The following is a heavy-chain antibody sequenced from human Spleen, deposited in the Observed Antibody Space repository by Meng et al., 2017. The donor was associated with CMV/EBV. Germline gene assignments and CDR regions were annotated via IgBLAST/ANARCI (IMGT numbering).Heavy chain of an antibody. V-gene: IGHV1-18*01. J-gene: IGHJ6*02. CDR2: ISGYNGDT. CDR1: GYAFTTYG. D-gene: IGHD2-2*01. Sequence: ASVKVSCKASGYAFTTYGITWLRQAPGQRLECMGWISGYNGDTDYAQKLQGRFTMTRDTSTRTAYMELRSLRSGDTAVYYGAREGGGAVVVPAAIRGYYGMDVWGQGTTVTVSS. CDR3: AREGGGAVVVPAAIRGYYGMDV.